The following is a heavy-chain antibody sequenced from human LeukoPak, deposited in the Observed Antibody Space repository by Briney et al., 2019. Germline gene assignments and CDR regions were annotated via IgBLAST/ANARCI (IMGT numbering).Heavy chain of an antibody. D-gene: IGHD4-23*01. Sequence: SETLSFTCTVSGGSISSGSHHWGWFRQSPGKGLEWIGSICDSRTIYYNPSLNSRVTISAVTSKNQFSLQLNSVTAADTAVYYCARHDGRSGGTMGALDSWGQGSLVTVSS. CDR1: GGSISSGSHH. J-gene: IGHJ4*02. V-gene: IGHV4-39*01. CDR2: ICDSRTI. CDR3: ARHDGRSGGTMGALDS.